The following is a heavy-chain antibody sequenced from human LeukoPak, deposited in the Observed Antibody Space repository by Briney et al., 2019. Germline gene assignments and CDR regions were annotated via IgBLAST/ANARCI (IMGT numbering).Heavy chain of an antibody. J-gene: IGHJ5*02. CDR2: TYTDGTT. V-gene: IGHV4-4*08. CDR1: GGSISSYY. Sequence: PSETLSLTCTVSGGSISSYYWSWIRQPPGKGLEWIGRTYTDGTTNYKPSHIAGATSYNPSLKSRVTISVDTSKNQFSLKLESVTASDTAVYYCARDWGPWRNWFDPWGQGILVTVSS. D-gene: IGHD3-16*01. CDR3: ARDWGPWRNWFDP.